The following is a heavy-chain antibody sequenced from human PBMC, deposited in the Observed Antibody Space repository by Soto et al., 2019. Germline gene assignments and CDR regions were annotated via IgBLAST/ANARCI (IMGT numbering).Heavy chain of an antibody. CDR2: ILSDVEQ. CDR3: ARISGRFGASHFDF. J-gene: IGHJ4*02. Sequence: QVTLKESGPVLVQATETLTLTCNVSGFSLTNVQKGVAWIRQPPGKALEWLAHILSDVEQSYKSSLKPRLTIPQDTSKRQVVLVMTNVEPVDTATYYCARISGRFGASHFDFWGQGSSVIVSS. V-gene: IGHV2-26*01. CDR1: GFSLTNVQKG. D-gene: IGHD3-10*01.